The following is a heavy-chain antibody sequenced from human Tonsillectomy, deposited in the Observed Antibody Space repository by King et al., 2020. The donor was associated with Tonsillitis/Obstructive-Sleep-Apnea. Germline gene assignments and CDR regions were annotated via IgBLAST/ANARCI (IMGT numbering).Heavy chain of an antibody. CDR2: ISRNGGST. V-gene: IGHV3-64D*06. CDR1: EFTFSSFA. D-gene: IGHD5-12*01. Sequence: QLVQSGGGLVQPGGSLRLSCSASEFTFSSFAMHWVRQAPGKGLEYVSAISRNGGSTHYADSVKGRFTISRDNSKNTLYLQMSSLRAEDTAVYYCVKDKNRGYSGYVDYWGQGTLVTVSS. CDR3: VKDKNRGYSGYVDY. J-gene: IGHJ4*02.